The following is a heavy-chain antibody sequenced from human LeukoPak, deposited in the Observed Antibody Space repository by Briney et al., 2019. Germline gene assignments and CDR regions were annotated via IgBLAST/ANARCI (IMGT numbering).Heavy chain of an antibody. CDR2: IYYSGST. J-gene: IGHJ5*02. V-gene: IGHV4-39*07. Sequence: PSETLSLTCTVSGDSISSSNYYWGWTRQPPGKGLERIGTIYYSGSTYHNPSPKSRVTISQHTSKNQFSLKLSSVTAADTAVYYCARIEGSAYGDYLLNWFDPWGQGTLVSVSS. D-gene: IGHD4-17*01. CDR1: GDSISSSNYY. CDR3: ARIEGSAYGDYLLNWFDP.